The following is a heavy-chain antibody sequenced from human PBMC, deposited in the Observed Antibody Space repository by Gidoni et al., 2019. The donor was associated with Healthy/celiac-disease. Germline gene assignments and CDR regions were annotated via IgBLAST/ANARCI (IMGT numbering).Heavy chain of an antibody. V-gene: IGHV4-34*01. CDR3: ARGWGPYWYFDL. Sequence: QVQLQQWGAGLLKPSETLSLTCAVYGGSFSGYYWSWIRQPPGKGLEWIGEINHSGSTNYNPSLKSRVTISVDTSKNQFSLKLSSVTAADTAVYYCARGWGPYWYFDLWGRGTLVTVSS. CDR1: GGSFSGYY. J-gene: IGHJ2*01. D-gene: IGHD3-16*01. CDR2: INHSGST.